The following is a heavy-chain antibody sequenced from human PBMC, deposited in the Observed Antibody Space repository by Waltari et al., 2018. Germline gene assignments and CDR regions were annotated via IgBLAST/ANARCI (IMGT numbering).Heavy chain of an antibody. Sequence: EVQLEQSGAEVKKPGESLKISCNGSGYSFAKYWIGWVRPMPGKGLEWMGVTYPGDSKPKYSLSFQGQVTISADTSISTAYLQWSSLKASDTAIYFCARQNIHSYGYGYFDFWGQGTLVTVSS. V-gene: IGHV5-51*01. D-gene: IGHD5-18*01. CDR3: ARQNIHSYGYGYFDF. J-gene: IGHJ4*02. CDR1: GYSFAKYW. CDR2: TYPGDSKP.